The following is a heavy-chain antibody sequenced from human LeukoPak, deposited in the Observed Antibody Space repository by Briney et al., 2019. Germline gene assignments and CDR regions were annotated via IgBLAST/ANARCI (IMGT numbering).Heavy chain of an antibody. Sequence: GGSLRLSCATSGFIFNNYDPHWVRQAPGKGLEWVSAISGSGGSTYYADSVKGRFTISRDNSKNTLYLQMNSLRAEDTAVYYCAKDHVVPAANFDYWGQGTLVTVSS. D-gene: IGHD2-2*01. V-gene: IGHV3-23*01. J-gene: IGHJ4*02. CDR1: GFIFNNYD. CDR2: ISGSGGST. CDR3: AKDHVVPAANFDY.